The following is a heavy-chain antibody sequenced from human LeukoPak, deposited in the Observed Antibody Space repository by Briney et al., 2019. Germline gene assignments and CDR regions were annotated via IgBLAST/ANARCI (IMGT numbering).Heavy chain of an antibody. J-gene: IGHJ4*02. CDR3: ARRTYCGGDCYVDY. Sequence: GESLKISCKGSGYSITSYWIGWVRQMPGKGLEWLGIIYPGDSDTRYSPSFQGQVTISADKAISTAYLQWSSLKASDTAMYYGARRTYCGGDCYVDYWGQGTPVTVSS. CDR1: GYSITSYW. CDR2: IYPGDSDT. D-gene: IGHD2-21*02. V-gene: IGHV5-51*01.